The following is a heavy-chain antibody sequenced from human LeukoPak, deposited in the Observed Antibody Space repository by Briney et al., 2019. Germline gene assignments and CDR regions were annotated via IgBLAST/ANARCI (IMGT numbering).Heavy chain of an antibody. Sequence: GGSLRLSCAASGFTFSSYAVSWVRQAPGKGLEWVSYISGSSSTIYYADSVKGRFTISRDNSKNTLYLQMNSLRAEDTAVYYCARGPSGYHNTGGQGTLVTVSS. CDR3: ARGPSGYHNT. D-gene: IGHD5-12*01. V-gene: IGHV3-48*01. CDR2: ISGSSSTI. J-gene: IGHJ4*02. CDR1: GFTFSSYA.